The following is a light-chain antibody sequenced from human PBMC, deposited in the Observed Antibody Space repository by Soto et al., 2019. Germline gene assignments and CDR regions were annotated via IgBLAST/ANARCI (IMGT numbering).Light chain of an antibody. Sequence: EIVMTQYPATLSVSPGERATLSCWASQSVSTNLAWYQQKAGQAPRLLMYGASSRATGFPARFSGSGSGTEFTLTISSLQSEDFAVYYCQQYNNWPLTFGPGTKVDIK. V-gene: IGKV3-15*01. J-gene: IGKJ3*01. CDR1: QSVSTN. CDR3: QQYNNWPLT. CDR2: GAS.